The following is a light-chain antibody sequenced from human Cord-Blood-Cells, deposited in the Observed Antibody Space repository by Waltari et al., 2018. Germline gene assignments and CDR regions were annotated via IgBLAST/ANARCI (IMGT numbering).Light chain of an antibody. J-gene: IGKJ4*01. CDR3: QQYGSSPLT. CDR1: QSVSSSY. Sequence: ESMLTKSPGILSLSPVERAALTCRARQSVSSSYLAWYQQKPGQAPRLLIYGASSRATGIPDRFSGSGSGTDFTLTISRLEPEDFAVYYCQQYGSSPLTFGGGTKVEIK. V-gene: IGKV3-20*01. CDR2: GAS.